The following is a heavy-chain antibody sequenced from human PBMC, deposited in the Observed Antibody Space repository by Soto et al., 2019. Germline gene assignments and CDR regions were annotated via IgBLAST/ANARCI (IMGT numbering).Heavy chain of an antibody. CDR2: ISYDGSNK. CDR3: AKEADGIAVADV. J-gene: IGHJ6*02. CDR1: GFTFSSYG. V-gene: IGHV3-30*18. Sequence: GGSLRLSCAASGFTFSSYGMHWVRQAPGKGLEWVAVISYDGSNKYYADSVKGRFTISRDNSKNTLYLQMNSLRAEDTAVYYCAKEADGIAVADVWGQGTTVTVSS. D-gene: IGHD6-19*01.